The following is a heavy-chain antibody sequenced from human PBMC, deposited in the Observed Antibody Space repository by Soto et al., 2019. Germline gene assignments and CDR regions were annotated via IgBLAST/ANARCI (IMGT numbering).Heavy chain of an antibody. V-gene: IGHV1-18*01. Sequence: QVQLVQSGAEVKKPGASVKVSCKASGYTFTSYGISWVRQAPGQGLEWMGWISAYNGNTNYAQKLQGRVTMTTDTSTSTAYMELRSLRSDDTAVYYCARVFNTDYYGSGSYYKGLYYFDYWGQGTLVTVSS. J-gene: IGHJ4*02. D-gene: IGHD3-10*01. CDR2: ISAYNGNT. CDR1: GYTFTSYG. CDR3: ARVFNTDYYGSGSYYKGLYYFDY.